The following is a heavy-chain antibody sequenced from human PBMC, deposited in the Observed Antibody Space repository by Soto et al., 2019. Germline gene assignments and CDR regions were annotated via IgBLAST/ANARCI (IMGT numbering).Heavy chain of an antibody. CDR1: GGSISSGGYY. CDR3: ARAVDGYNSPASWYFDL. CDR2: IYYSGST. V-gene: IGHV4-31*03. D-gene: IGHD5-12*01. J-gene: IGHJ2*01. Sequence: QVQLQESGPGLVKPSQTLSLTCTVSGGSISSGGYYWSWIRQHPGKGLEWIGYIYYSGSTYYNPSLKTRITISIDTSKNQFCLKLSSVTAADTAAYYCARAVDGYNSPASWYFDLWGRGTLVTVSS.